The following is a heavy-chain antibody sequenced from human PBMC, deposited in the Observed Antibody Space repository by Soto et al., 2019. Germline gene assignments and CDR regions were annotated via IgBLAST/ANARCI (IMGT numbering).Heavy chain of an antibody. D-gene: IGHD4-17*01. J-gene: IGHJ5*02. V-gene: IGHV3-66*01. CDR3: ARGDGDYGRRLDP. CDR2: IYDGGST. Sequence: EVQLVESGGDLVQPGGSMRLSCAASGFPVSTNYVSWVRQAPGKGLEWVSIIYDGGSTYYADAVKGRFTISRDNFKNMLYLQMNSLRAEDTAVYYCARGDGDYGRRLDPWGQRTQVTVSS. CDR1: GFPVSTNY.